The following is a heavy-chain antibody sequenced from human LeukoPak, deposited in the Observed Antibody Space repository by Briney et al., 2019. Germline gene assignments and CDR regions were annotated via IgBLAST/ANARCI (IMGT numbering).Heavy chain of an antibody. D-gene: IGHD6-19*01. CDR2: IYYSGST. J-gene: IGHJ4*02. CDR1: GGSISSSSYY. CDR3: ARLAYSSGWYYFDY. Sequence: KPSETRSLTCTVSGGSISSSSYYWGWIRQPPGKGLEWIGRIYYSGSTYYNPSLKSRVTISVDTAQNQFSLKLSSVTAADTAVYYCARLAYSSGWYYFDYWGQGTLVTVSS. V-gene: IGHV4-39*01.